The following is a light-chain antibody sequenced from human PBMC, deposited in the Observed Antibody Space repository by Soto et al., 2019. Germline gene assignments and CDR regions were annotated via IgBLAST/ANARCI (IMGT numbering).Light chain of an antibody. Sequence: EIVLTQSPVTLSLSPGERATLSCRASQSVSSYLAWYQQKPGQAPRLLIYVASNRATGIPARFSGSGSGTDFTLTISSLEPEDFAVYYCQQRLNWPWTFGQGTKVDIK. V-gene: IGKV3-11*01. CDR3: QQRLNWPWT. J-gene: IGKJ1*01. CDR2: VAS. CDR1: QSVSSY.